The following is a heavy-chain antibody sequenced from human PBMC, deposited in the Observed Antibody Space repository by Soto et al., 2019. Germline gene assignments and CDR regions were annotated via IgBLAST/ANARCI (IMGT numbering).Heavy chain of an antibody. CDR2: ILNDASGH. J-gene: IGHJ4*02. CDR3: ARDDDYPDNGFDY. V-gene: IGHV3-33*01. CDR1: GFTFSRHG. D-gene: IGHD4-17*01. Sequence: QVQLVESGGGVVQPGTSLRLSCAASGFTFSRHGMHWVRQTPGKGLEWLAVILNDASGHWYADSVKGRFTISRDNXXXTLXLXXXXXRXXXTXXYYCARDDDYPDNGFDYWGQGTLVTVSS.